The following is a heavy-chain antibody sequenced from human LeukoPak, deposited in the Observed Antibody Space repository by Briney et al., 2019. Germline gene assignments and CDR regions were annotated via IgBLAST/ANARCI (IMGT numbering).Heavy chain of an antibody. V-gene: IGHV1-69*05. Sequence: ASVKVSCKASGGTFTSYAISWVRQAPGQGLEWMGGIIPIFGTANYALKFQGRVTITTDESTSTAYMELSSLRSEDTAVYYCARDRGYFDSALGYFDYWGQGTLVTVSS. D-gene: IGHD3-22*01. CDR2: IIPIFGTA. CDR3: ARDRGYFDSALGYFDY. CDR1: GGTFTSYA. J-gene: IGHJ4*02.